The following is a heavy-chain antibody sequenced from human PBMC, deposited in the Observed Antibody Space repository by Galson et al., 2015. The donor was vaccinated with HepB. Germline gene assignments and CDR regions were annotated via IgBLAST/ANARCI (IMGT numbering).Heavy chain of an antibody. V-gene: IGHV3-15*01. CDR2: IKSKTDGGTT. D-gene: IGHD3-10*01. CDR1: GFTFSNAW. Sequence: SLRLSCAASGFTFSNAWMSWVRQAPGKGLEWVGRIKSKTDGGTTDYAAPVKGRFTISRDDSKNTLYLQMNSLKTEDTAVYYCTTDGGYGSGSYYNGPPVVYYYGMDVWGQGTTVTVSS. CDR3: TTDGGYGSGSYYNGPPVVYYYGMDV. J-gene: IGHJ6*02.